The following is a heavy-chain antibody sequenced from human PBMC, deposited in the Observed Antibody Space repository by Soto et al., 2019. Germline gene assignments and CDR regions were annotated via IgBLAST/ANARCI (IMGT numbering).Heavy chain of an antibody. V-gene: IGHV1-8*01. CDR2: MNPNSGNT. CDR1: GYTFTSYD. Sequence: QVQLVQSGAEVKKPGASVKVSCKASGYTFTSYDINWVRQATGQGLEWMGWMNPNSGNTGYAQKFQGRVTMTRMTSINTAYMALSSLRSEGTAVYYCARVNEWLGALEYWGQGTLVTVSS. J-gene: IGHJ4*02. D-gene: IGHD6-19*01. CDR3: ARVNEWLGALEY.